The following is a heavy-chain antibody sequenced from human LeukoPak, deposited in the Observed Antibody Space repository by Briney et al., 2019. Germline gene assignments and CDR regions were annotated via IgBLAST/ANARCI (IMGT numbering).Heavy chain of an antibody. D-gene: IGHD3-16*02. CDR2: ISWNSGSI. J-gene: IGHJ4*02. CDR3: ARDYVWGSYRHTGPLDY. Sequence: KPGGSLRLSCAASGFTFDDYAMHWVRQAPGKGLEWVSGISWNSGSIGYADSVKGRFTISRDNAKNSLYLQMNSLRAEDTAVYYCARDYVWGSYRHTGPLDYWGQGTLVTVSS. V-gene: IGHV3-9*01. CDR1: GFTFDDYA.